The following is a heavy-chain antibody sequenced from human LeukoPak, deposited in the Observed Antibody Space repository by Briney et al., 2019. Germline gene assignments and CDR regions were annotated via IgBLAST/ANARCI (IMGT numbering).Heavy chain of an antibody. CDR2: ISWNSNSI. D-gene: IGHD1-26*01. Sequence: PGGSLRLSCAASGFTFYDYAMHWVRQAPGKGLEWVSGISWNSNSIGYADSVKGRFTISRDNAKNSLYLQMNSLRAEDTAVYYCARGIVGATILGDWGQGTLVTVSS. CDR1: GFTFYDYA. V-gene: IGHV3-9*01. CDR3: ARGIVGATILGD. J-gene: IGHJ4*02.